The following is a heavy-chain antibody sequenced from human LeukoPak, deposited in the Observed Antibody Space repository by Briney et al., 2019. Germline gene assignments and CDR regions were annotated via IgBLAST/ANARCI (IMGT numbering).Heavy chain of an antibody. D-gene: IGHD3-22*01. J-gene: IGHJ4*02. Sequence: PGGSLRLSCAASGFTFSSYWMHWVRQAPGKGLVWVSRINSDGSSTSYADSVKGRFTISRDNAKNTLYLQMNSLRAEDTAVYYCARDLGDYYDSSGSPTSDFDYWGQGTLVTVSS. V-gene: IGHV3-74*01. CDR2: INSDGSST. CDR1: GFTFSSYW. CDR3: ARDLGDYYDSSGSPTSDFDY.